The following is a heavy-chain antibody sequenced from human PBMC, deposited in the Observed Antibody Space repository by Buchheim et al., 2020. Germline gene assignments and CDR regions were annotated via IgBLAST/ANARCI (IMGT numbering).Heavy chain of an antibody. Sequence: QVQLVESGGGVVQPGRSLRLSCAASGFTFSSYGMHWVRQAPGKGLEWAAVIWYDGSNKYYADSVKGRFTISRDNSKNTLYLQMNSLRAEDTAVYYCARERIAAAGTFDPWGQGTL. J-gene: IGHJ5*02. D-gene: IGHD6-13*01. V-gene: IGHV3-33*01. CDR2: IWYDGSNK. CDR3: ARERIAAAGTFDP. CDR1: GFTFSSYG.